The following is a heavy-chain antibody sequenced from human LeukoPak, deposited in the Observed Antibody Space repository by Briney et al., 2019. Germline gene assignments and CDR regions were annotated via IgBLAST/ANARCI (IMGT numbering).Heavy chain of an antibody. V-gene: IGHV1-18*01. CDR1: GYTFTSYG. D-gene: IGHD3-22*01. CDR2: ISAYNGNT. CDR3: VSSYDSSGYYGV. Sequence: ASVTVSCKASGYTFTSYGISWVRQAPGQGLEWMGWISAYNGNTNYAQKLQGRVTMTTDTSTSTAYMELRSLRSDDTALYYCVSSYDSSGYYGVWGQGTLVTVSS. J-gene: IGHJ4*02.